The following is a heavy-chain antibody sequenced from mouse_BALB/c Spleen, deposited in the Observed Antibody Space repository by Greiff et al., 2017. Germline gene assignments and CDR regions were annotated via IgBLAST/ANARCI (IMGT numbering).Heavy chain of an antibody. CDR2: IWSDGST. CDR3: ARHGGYVYYAMDY. V-gene: IGHV2-6-2*01. Sequence: VQLQQSGPDLVAPSQSLSITCTVSGFSLTSYGVHWVRQPPGKGLEWLVVIWSDGSTTYNSALKSRLSISKDNSKSQVFLKMNSLQTDDTAMYYCARHGGYVYYAMDYWGQGTSVTVSS. CDR1: GFSLTSYG. J-gene: IGHJ4*01. D-gene: IGHD2-10*02.